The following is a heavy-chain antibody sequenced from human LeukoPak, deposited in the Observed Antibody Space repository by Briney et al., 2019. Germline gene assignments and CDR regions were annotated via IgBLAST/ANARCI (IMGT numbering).Heavy chain of an antibody. V-gene: IGHV3-7*04. Sequence: GGSLRLSCAASGFTFSNYWMSWVRQAPGKGLEWVANIKQDGSEKYYVDSVKGRFNISRDNAKNSLYLQMNSLRAEDTAVYYCARALGGYDLNAFDIWGQGTMVTVSS. CDR2: IKQDGSEK. CDR3: ARALGGYDLNAFDI. D-gene: IGHD5-12*01. CDR1: GFTFSNYW. J-gene: IGHJ3*02.